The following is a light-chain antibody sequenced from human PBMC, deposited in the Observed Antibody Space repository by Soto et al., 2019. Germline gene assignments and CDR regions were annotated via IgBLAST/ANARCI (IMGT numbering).Light chain of an antibody. CDR3: QQYGSSPPIT. Sequence: TVFTQSPCALSLSPGERATLSCRASQNVSSNLLVWYQQHPGQAPRLLIYGASSRATGIPDRFSGSGSGTDFSLTIRRLEPDDFAVYYCQQYGSSPPITFGQGTRLEIK. CDR2: GAS. V-gene: IGKV3-20*01. J-gene: IGKJ5*01. CDR1: QNVSSNL.